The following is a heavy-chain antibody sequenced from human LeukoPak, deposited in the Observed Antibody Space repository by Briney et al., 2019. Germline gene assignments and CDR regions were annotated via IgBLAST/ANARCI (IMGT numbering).Heavy chain of an antibody. J-gene: IGHJ4*02. CDR3: ARTHDVSGWEDYFDS. CDR2: IGSSGGTI. Sequence: GGSLRLSCVASGFSFSSYEMNWVRQAPGRGLEWVSYIGSSGGTIFYADSVKGRFTISRDNAKNSLYLQMESLRAEDTAVYYCARTHDVSGWEDYFDSWGQGTLVTVSS. D-gene: IGHD6-19*01. V-gene: IGHV3-48*03. CDR1: GFSFSSYE.